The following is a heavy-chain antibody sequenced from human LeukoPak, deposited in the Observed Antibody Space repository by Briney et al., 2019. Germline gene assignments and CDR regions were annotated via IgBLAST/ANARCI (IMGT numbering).Heavy chain of an antibody. Sequence: PGGSLRLSCSASGFTFSSYATHWVRQAPGKGLEYVSAISSNGGSTYYADSVKGRFTISRDNSKNTLYLQMSSLRAEDTAVYYCVKASVTMVRGDPGDYWGQGTLVTVSS. V-gene: IGHV3-64D*06. CDR3: VKASVTMVRGDPGDY. CDR2: ISSNGGST. CDR1: GFTFSSYA. J-gene: IGHJ4*02. D-gene: IGHD3-10*01.